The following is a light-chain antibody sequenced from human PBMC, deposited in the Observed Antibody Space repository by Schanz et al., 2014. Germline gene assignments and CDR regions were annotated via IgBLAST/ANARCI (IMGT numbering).Light chain of an antibody. J-gene: IGLJ3*02. Sequence: QSALTQPRSVSGSPGQSVTISCTGTFSDVGGSYYVSWYQQHPGKAPKLIITDVDKRPSGVPDRFSGSKSGNTASLTISGLQADDEADYYCASWDDSLSGWLFGGGTKLTVL. CDR1: FSDVGGSYY. V-gene: IGLV2-11*01. CDR2: DVD. CDR3: ASWDDSLSGWL.